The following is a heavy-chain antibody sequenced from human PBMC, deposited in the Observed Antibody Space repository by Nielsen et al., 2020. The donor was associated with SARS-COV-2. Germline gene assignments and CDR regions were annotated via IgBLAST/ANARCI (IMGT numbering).Heavy chain of an antibody. CDR1: GGSISSGDYY. CDR3: ARLSRSYSAFDI. Sequence: SETLSLTCTVSGGSISSGDYYWSWIRQPPGKGLEWIGYIYYSGSTYYNPSLKSRVTISVDTSKNQFSLKLSSVTAADTAVYYCARLSRSYSAFDIWGQGTMVTVPS. D-gene: IGHD1-26*01. CDR2: IYYSGST. J-gene: IGHJ3*02. V-gene: IGHV4-30-4*01.